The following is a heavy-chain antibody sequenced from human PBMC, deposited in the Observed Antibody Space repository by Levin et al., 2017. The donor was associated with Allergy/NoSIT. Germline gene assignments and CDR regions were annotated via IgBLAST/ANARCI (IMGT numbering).Heavy chain of an antibody. V-gene: IGHV3-23*01. D-gene: IGHD5-18*01. Sequence: GESLKISCAASGFTFSSYAMSWVRQAPGKGLEWVSAISGSGGSTYYADSVKGRFTISRDNSKNTLYLQMNSLRAEDTAVYYCAKCKRGYSYGPIDYWGQGTLVTVSS. J-gene: IGHJ4*02. CDR3: AKCKRGYSYGPIDY. CDR1: GFTFSSYA. CDR2: ISGSGGST.